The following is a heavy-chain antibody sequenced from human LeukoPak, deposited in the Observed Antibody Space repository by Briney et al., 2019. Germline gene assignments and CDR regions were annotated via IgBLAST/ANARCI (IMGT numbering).Heavy chain of an antibody. D-gene: IGHD2-15*01. Sequence: KASETLSLTCAVYGGFFSGYYWSWIRQPPGKGLEWIGEINHSGSTNYNPSLKRRVTISVDTSKNQFSLKLCSVTAADTAVYYWARGGTGYCCGGSCYWLFDYWGQGTLVTVSS. CDR3: ARGGTGYCCGGSCYWLFDY. J-gene: IGHJ4*02. V-gene: IGHV4-34*01. CDR1: GGFFSGYY. CDR2: INHSGST.